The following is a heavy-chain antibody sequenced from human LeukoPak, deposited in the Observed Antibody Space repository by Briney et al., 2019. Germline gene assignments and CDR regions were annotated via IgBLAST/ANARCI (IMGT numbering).Heavy chain of an antibody. D-gene: IGHD1-26*01. CDR3: AEAKGYYYGMDV. J-gene: IGHJ6*02. V-gene: IGHV1-8*01. CDR2: MNPNSGNT. Sequence: ASVKVSSKASVYTFTTYDINWVRQAAGHGLEWMGWMNPNSGNTGYAQKFQGRVTMTRNTSISTAYMELSSLRSEDTAVYYCAEAKGYYYGMDVWGQGTTVTVP. CDR1: VYTFTTYD.